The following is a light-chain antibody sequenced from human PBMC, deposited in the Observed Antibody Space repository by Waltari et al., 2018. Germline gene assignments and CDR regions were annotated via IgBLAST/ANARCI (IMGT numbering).Light chain of an antibody. J-gene: IGKJ2*01. CDR1: QSVLYSSNNMNY. V-gene: IGKV4-1*01. Sequence: DIVMTQSPDSLAVSLGERATINCKSSQSVLYSSNNMNYLTWYQQKPGQPPKLLIYWASTRESGVPDRFSGSASGTDFTLTISSLQAEDVAVYYCQQYYSAPYTFGQGTKLEIK. CDR2: WAS. CDR3: QQYYSAPYT.